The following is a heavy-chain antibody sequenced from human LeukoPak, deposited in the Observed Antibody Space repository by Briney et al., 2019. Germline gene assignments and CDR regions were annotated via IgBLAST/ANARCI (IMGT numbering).Heavy chain of an antibody. J-gene: IGHJ5*02. CDR1: GVSISSSNSY. D-gene: IGHD3-16*01. Sequence: SETLSLTCTVSGVSISSSNSYWGWIRQPPGKGLEWIGSIYYSGNTYYNASLKSQVSISIDTSKNQFSLRLTSVTAADTAVYYCARGPVAYDYVWGRQHWPFDPWGQGTLVTVSS. V-gene: IGHV4-39*01. CDR3: ARGPVAYDYVWGRQHWPFDP. CDR2: IYYSGNT.